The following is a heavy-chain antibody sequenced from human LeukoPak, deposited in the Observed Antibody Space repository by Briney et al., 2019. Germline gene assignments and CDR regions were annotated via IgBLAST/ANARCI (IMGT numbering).Heavy chain of an antibody. D-gene: IGHD4-17*01. CDR2: IYYSGST. J-gene: IGHJ3*02. Sequence: SETLSLTCTVSGGSISSSSYYWGWIRQPPGKGLEWIGSIYYSGSTYYNPSLKSRVTISVDTSKNQFSLKLSSVIAANTAVYYCARSRDDYGDYAEAFDIWGQGTMVTVSS. CDR3: ARSRDDYGDYAEAFDI. V-gene: IGHV4-39*01. CDR1: GGSISSSSYY.